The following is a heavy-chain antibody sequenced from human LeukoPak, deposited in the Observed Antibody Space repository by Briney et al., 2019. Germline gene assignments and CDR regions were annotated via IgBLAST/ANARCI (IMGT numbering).Heavy chain of an antibody. J-gene: IGHJ3*02. CDR1: GGSFSGYY. CDR2: INHSGST. CDR3: ARIPVYDSVFDAFDI. D-gene: IGHD3-22*01. Sequence: SETLSLTCAVYGGSFSGYYWSWIRQPPGKGLEWIGEINHSGSTNYNPSLKSRVTMPVDTSKNQFSLKLSSVTAADPAVYYCARIPVYDSVFDAFDIWGQGTMVTVSS. V-gene: IGHV4-34*01.